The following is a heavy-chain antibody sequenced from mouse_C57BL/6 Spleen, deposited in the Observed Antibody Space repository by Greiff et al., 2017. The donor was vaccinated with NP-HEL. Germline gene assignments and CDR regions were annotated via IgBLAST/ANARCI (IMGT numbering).Heavy chain of an antibody. CDR2: ISSGSSTI. CDR3: ARHYSNWGYFDV. V-gene: IGHV5-17*01. CDR1: GFTFSDYG. Sequence: EVNLVESGGGLVKPGGSLKLSCAASGFTFSDYGMHWVRQAPEKGLEWVAYISSGSSTIYYADTVKGRFTISRDNAKNTLFLQMTSLRSEDTAMYYCARHYSNWGYFDVWGTGTTVTVSS. D-gene: IGHD2-5*01. J-gene: IGHJ1*03.